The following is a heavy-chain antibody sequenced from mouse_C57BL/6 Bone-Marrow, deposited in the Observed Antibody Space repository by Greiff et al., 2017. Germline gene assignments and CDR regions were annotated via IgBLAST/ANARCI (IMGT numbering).Heavy chain of an antibody. CDR1: GFNIKDYY. CDR3: ARPYGSSPFYYAMDY. V-gene: IGHV14-2*01. CDR2: IDPEDGET. D-gene: IGHD1-1*01. Sequence: EVHLVESGAELVKPGASVKLSCTASGFNIKDYYMHWVKQRTEQGLEWIGRIDPEDGETKYAPKFQGKATITADTSSKTAYLQLSSLTSEDTAVYYCARPYGSSPFYYAMDYWGQGTSVTVSS. J-gene: IGHJ4*01.